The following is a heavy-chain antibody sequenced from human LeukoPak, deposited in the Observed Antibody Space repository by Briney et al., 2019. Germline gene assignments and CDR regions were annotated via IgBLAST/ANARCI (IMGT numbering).Heavy chain of an antibody. D-gene: IGHD3-10*01. CDR3: ARGGSGSHSTFMGMDV. CDR1: GLTFSGYD. V-gene: IGHV3-30*03. CDR2: VSYDGADK. Sequence: PGGSLRLSCAASGLTFSGYDMHWVRQAPGKGLEWVAVVSYDGADKYYADSVKGRFTISRDNSMNTLYLQMDSLRTEDTAVYYCARGGSGSHSTFMGMDVWGQGTTVTVSS. J-gene: IGHJ6*02.